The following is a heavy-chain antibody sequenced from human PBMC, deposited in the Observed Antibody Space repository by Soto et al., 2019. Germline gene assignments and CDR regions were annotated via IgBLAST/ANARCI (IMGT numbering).Heavy chain of an antibody. D-gene: IGHD3-16*01. CDR2: IGTAGDT. Sequence: EVQLVESGGGLVQPGGSLRLSCAASGFTFSSYDMHWVRQATGKGLEWVSAIGTAGDTYYPGSVKGRFTISRENAKNSLYLQMNSLRARDTAVYYCARGSAGTGGDDAFDIWGQGTMVTVSS. J-gene: IGHJ3*02. CDR3: ARGSAGTGGDDAFDI. V-gene: IGHV3-13*01. CDR1: GFTFSSYD.